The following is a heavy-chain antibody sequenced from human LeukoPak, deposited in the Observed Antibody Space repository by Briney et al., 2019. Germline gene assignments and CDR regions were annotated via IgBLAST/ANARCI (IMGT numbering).Heavy chain of an antibody. V-gene: IGHV3-21*01. D-gene: IGHD2-15*01. CDR3: TRDVSRISDY. CDR2: ISADSNYI. Sequence: PGGSLRLSCAASGFSFSSYSMNWVSQAPGKGLEWVSVISADSNYIYYTDSVRGRFTISRDNAKNLLYLQMNSLRAEDTAVYYCTRDVSRISDYWGQGTLVTVSS. J-gene: IGHJ4*02. CDR1: GFSFSSYS.